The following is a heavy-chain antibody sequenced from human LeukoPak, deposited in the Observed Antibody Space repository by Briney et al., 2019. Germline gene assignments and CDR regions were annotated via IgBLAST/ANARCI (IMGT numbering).Heavy chain of an antibody. Sequence: GGSLRLSCAASGFTFSSYAMHWVRQAPGKGLEYVSAISSNGGSTYYANSVKGRFTISRDNSKNTLYLQMGSLRAEDMAVYYCARGSDDYYDSSGYHSWGQGTLVTVSS. J-gene: IGHJ4*02. CDR3: ARGSDDYYDSSGYHS. CDR2: ISSNGGST. D-gene: IGHD3-22*01. CDR1: GFTFSSYA. V-gene: IGHV3-64*01.